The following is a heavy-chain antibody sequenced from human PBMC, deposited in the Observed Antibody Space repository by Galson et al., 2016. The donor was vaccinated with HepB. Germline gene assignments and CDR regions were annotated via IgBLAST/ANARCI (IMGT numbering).Heavy chain of an antibody. Sequence: SLRLSCAASAFTFSSYPMSRVRQAPGKGLEWVSAISDGAGSTYYADSVKGRFTISRDNSKNTLYLQMNSLRADDTAVYYCAKDRWELVRGYDYWGQGTLVTVSS. CDR2: ISDGAGST. J-gene: IGHJ4*02. CDR1: AFTFSSYP. CDR3: AKDRWELVRGYDY. V-gene: IGHV3-23*01. D-gene: IGHD1-26*01.